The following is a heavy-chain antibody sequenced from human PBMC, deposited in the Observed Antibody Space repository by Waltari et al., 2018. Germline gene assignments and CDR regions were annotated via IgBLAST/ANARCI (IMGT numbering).Heavy chain of an antibody. CDR1: RGSIITIKYY. V-gene: IGHV4-39*02. Sequence: QLQLQESGPGLVKPSETLSRTWTVSRGSIITIKYYWGCIRQPPGKGLEWIGSIFSRGSTHYNPSLKSRVTMSVDTSKNQFSLKLSSVTAADTARYYCARDYDSSGYYYDYWGQGVLVTVSS. CDR2: IFSRGST. D-gene: IGHD3-22*01. CDR3: ARDYDSSGYYYDY. J-gene: IGHJ4*02.